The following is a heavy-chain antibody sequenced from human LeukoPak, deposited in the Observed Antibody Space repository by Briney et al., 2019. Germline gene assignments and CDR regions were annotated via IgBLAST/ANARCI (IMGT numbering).Heavy chain of an antibody. Sequence: GGSLRLSCAASGFTFSDYYMSWIRQAPGKGLESVSYISSSGSTIYYADSVKGRFTISRDNAKNSLYLQMNSLRAEDTAVYYCARDPSAGENWFDPWGQGTLVTVSS. J-gene: IGHJ5*02. CDR2: ISSSGSTI. CDR1: GFTFSDYY. D-gene: IGHD3-16*01. CDR3: ARDPSAGENWFDP. V-gene: IGHV3-11*04.